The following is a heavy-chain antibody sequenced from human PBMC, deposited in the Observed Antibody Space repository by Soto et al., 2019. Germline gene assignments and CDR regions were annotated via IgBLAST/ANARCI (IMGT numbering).Heavy chain of an antibody. J-gene: IGHJ5*02. CDR3: ARELFGRSVWFDP. V-gene: IGHV4-61*08. D-gene: IGHD3-10*01. CDR1: SGSISRSGYY. Sequence: SETLSLTCTVSSGSISRSGYYWGWIRQPPGKGLEWIGYIYYSGSTNYNPSLKSRVTISVDTSKNQFSLKLSSVTAADTAVYYCARELFGRSVWFDPWGQGTLVTVSS. CDR2: IYYSGST.